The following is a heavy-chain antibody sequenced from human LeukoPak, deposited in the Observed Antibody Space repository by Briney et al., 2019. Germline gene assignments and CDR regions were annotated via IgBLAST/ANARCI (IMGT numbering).Heavy chain of an antibody. CDR2: INHNSGGT. J-gene: IGHJ3*02. Sequence: ASVKLSCKASGYTFTGYYMHWVRQAPGPGLEWRGWINHNSGGTNYAQKFQGRVTMTRDTSISTAYMELSRRRSDGTAVYYCARGGSYADAFDIWGQGTMVTVSS. D-gene: IGHD1-26*01. CDR3: ARGGSYADAFDI. V-gene: IGHV1-2*02. CDR1: GYTFTGYY.